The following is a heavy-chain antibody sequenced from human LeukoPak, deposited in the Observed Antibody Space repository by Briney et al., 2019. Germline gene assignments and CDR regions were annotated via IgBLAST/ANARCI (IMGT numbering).Heavy chain of an antibody. CDR1: GFTFSSYA. CDR3: ATLWSIYGEAFDY. Sequence: GGSLRLSCAASGFTFSSYAMSWVRQAPGKGLEWVSAISGSGGSTYYADSVKGRFTISRDNSKNTLYLQMNSLRAEDTAVYYCATLWSIYGEAFDYWGQGTLVTVSS. CDR2: ISGSGGST. D-gene: IGHD4-17*01. J-gene: IGHJ4*02. V-gene: IGHV3-23*01.